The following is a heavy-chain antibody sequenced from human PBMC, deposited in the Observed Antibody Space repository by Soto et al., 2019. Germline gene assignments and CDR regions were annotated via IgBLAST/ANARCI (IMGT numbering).Heavy chain of an antibody. CDR1: GFTFSSYS. Sequence: PGGSLRLSCAASGFTFSSYSMNWVRQAPGKGLEWVSSISSSSSYIYYADSVKGRFTISRDNAKNSLYLQMNSLRAEDTAVYYCAREKVSGSSSWYDAFDIWGQGTMVTVS. J-gene: IGHJ3*02. D-gene: IGHD6-13*01. CDR2: ISSSSSYI. CDR3: AREKVSGSSSWYDAFDI. V-gene: IGHV3-21*01.